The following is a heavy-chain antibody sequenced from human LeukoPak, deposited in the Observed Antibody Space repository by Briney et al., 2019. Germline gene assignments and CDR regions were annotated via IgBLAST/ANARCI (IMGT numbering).Heavy chain of an antibody. CDR3: ARAPGYCSGGSCYYYYYYYYMDV. CDR2: IYYSGST. CDR1: GGSISSGDYY. V-gene: IGHV4-30-4*08. D-gene: IGHD2-15*01. J-gene: IGHJ6*03. Sequence: PSHTLSLTCTVSGGSISSGDYYWSWIPQPPGKGLEWVGYIYYSGSTYYNPSLKSRVTIAVDTAKNQFSLKLSSVTAADTAVYYCARAPGYCSGGSCYYYYYYYYMDVWGKGTTVTVSS.